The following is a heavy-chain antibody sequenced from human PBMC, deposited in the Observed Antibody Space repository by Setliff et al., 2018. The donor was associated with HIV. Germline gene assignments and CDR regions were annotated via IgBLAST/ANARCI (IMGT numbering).Heavy chain of an antibody. D-gene: IGHD5-12*01. J-gene: IGHJ3*01. CDR1: GFTFSPYW. CDR2: INSDGTST. CDR3: ARDPPGSGCPTVDAFDL. V-gene: IGHV3-74*03. Sequence: PGGSLRLSCAASGFTFSPYWMHWVRQAPGKGLVWVSRINSDGTSTTYADSVKGRFTISRDNAKNTLYLQMNSLRVEDTAVYYCARDPPGSGCPTVDAFDLWGRGTMVTVSS.